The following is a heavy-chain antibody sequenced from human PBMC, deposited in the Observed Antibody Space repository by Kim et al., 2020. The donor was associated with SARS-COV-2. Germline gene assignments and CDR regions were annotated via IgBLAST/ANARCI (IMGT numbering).Heavy chain of an antibody. CDR2: IYYSGST. J-gene: IGHJ6*02. CDR1: GGSISSYY. D-gene: IGHD3-22*01. V-gene: IGHV4-59*01. CDR3: ARVVTGPPAYYYDSSGYRVPYYYYYGMDV. Sequence: SETLSLTCTVSGGSISSYYWSWIRQPPGKGLEWIGYIYYSGSTNYNPSLKSRVTISVDTSKNQFSLKLSSVTAADTAVYYCARVVTGPPAYYYDSSGYRVPYYYYYGMDVWGQGTTVTVSS.